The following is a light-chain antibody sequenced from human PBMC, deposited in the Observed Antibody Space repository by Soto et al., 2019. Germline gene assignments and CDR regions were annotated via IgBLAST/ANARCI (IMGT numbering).Light chain of an antibody. J-gene: IGKJ1*01. CDR1: RSVSSN. Sequence: EIVMTQSPATLSVSPGERATLSCRASRSVSSNLAWYQQKPGQAPRLLIYGASTRATDIPPRFSGSGSGTDVTLTISSLQSEDFAVYYCQQYSNWPRTCGQGTKVEIK. CDR3: QQYSNWPRT. CDR2: GAS. V-gene: IGKV3-15*01.